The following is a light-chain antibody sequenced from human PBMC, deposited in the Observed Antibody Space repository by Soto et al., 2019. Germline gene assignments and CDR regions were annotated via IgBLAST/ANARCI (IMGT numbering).Light chain of an antibody. CDR1: QGISSY. CDR2: AAS. V-gene: IGKV1-8*01. Sequence: IRITQSPSSLSASTGDRVTITCRASQGISSYLAWYQQKPGKAPKLLIYAASTLQSGVPSRFSGSGSGTDFTLTISCLQSEDFATYYCQQYYSYPLTFGGGTKVDIK. CDR3: QQYYSYPLT. J-gene: IGKJ4*01.